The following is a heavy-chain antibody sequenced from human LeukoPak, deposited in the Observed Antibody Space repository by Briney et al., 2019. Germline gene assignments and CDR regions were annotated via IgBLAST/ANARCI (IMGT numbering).Heavy chain of an antibody. CDR3: SRADYYGSGSPISLDV. CDR1: GFTFSDYY. Sequence: PGRSLRLSCAASGFTFSDYYMSWVRQAPGKGLEWVGFIRSKAYGATTEHAASVKGRFTISRDDSKSIAYLQMNSLKTEDTAVYYCSRADYYGSGSPISLDVWGKGTTVTVSS. V-gene: IGHV3-49*04. J-gene: IGHJ6*04. CDR2: IRSKAYGATT. D-gene: IGHD3-10*01.